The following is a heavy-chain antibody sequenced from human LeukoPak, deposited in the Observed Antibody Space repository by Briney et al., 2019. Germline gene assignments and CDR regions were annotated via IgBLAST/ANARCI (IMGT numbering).Heavy chain of an antibody. Sequence: GRSLRLSCAASGFTFNSYGMHWVRQAPGKGLEWVAVISYDGPNKYYADSVKGRFTISRDDSKSTLYLQMNSLRPEDTAVYYCARHSDGGNYHDPFDIWGQGTMATVSS. CDR1: GFTFNSYG. CDR2: ISYDGPNK. D-gene: IGHD4/OR15-4a*01. J-gene: IGHJ3*02. V-gene: IGHV3-30*03. CDR3: ARHSDGGNYHDPFDI.